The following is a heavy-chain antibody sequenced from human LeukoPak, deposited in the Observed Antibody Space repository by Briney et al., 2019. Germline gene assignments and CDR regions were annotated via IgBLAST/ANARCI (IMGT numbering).Heavy chain of an antibody. CDR2: ISAYNGST. CDR3: ARSSTAMAVPNFDY. J-gene: IGHJ4*02. D-gene: IGHD5-18*01. Sequence: ASVKVSCKASGGTFSSYAISWVRQAPGQGLEWMGWISAYNGSTNYAQKLQGRVTMTTDTSTSTAYMELRSLRSDDTAVYYCARSSTAMAVPNFDYWGQGTLVTVSS. CDR1: GGTFSSYA. V-gene: IGHV1-18*01.